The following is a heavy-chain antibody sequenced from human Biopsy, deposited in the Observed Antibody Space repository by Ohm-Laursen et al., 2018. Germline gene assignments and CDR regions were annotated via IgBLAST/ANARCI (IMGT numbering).Heavy chain of an antibody. Sequence: ASVKVSCKASAYTLTDYYLHWVRQAPGQGLEWMGWINPDSGGTNYAQKFQGRVTMTRDTSISTVQTELSSLRSDDTAVYYCARVGFSSTWPPDRHDAFDIWGQGTMVTVSS. J-gene: IGHJ3*02. D-gene: IGHD6-13*01. CDR1: AYTLTDYY. CDR3: ARVGFSSTWPPDRHDAFDI. CDR2: INPDSGGT. V-gene: IGHV1-2*02.